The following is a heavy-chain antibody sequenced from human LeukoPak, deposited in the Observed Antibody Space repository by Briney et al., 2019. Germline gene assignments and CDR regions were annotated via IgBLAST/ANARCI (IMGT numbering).Heavy chain of an antibody. CDR1: GFTFSPYG. CDR3: AKSLSTTWPAHVMDV. V-gene: IGHV3-30*18. D-gene: IGHD6-13*01. Sequence: RTGGSLRLPCAASGFTFSPYGMHWVRQAPGKGLEWVAVISYGGSNEYYADSVKGRFTISRDNSKNMLYLQMNSLSAEDTAVYYCAKSLSTTWPAHVMDVWGQGTTVTVSS. J-gene: IGHJ6*02. CDR2: ISYGGSNE.